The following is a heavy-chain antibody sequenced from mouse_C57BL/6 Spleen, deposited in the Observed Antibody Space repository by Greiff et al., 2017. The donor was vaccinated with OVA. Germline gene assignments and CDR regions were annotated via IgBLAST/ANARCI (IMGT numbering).Heavy chain of an antibody. V-gene: IGHV1-76*01. CDR3: ARDYGRQAWFAY. Sequence: VQGVESGAELVRPGASVKLSCKASGYTFTDYYINWVKQRPGQGLEWIARIYPGSGNTYYNEKFKGKATLTAEKSSSTAYMQLSSLTSEDSAVYFCARDYGRQAWFAYWGQGTLVTVSA. J-gene: IGHJ3*01. CDR1: GYTFTDYY. D-gene: IGHD1-1*01. CDR2: IYPGSGNT.